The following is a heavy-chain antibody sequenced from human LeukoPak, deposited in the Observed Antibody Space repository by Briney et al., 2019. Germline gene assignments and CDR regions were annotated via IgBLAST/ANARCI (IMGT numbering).Heavy chain of an antibody. CDR1: SGSISRGDYY. V-gene: IGHV4-30-4*01. CDR3: ARTPYSYGNFDY. CDR2: IYYSGST. D-gene: IGHD5-18*01. J-gene: IGHJ4*02. Sequence: SQTLSLTCTVCSGSISRGDYYWRWIGQPPGKGLEWIGYIYYSGSTYYNPSLKSRVTISVDTSKNQFSLKLSSVTAADTAVYYCARTPYSYGNFDYWGQGTLVTVSS.